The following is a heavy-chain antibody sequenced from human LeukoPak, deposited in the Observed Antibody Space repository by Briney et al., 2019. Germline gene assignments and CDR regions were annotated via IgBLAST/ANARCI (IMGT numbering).Heavy chain of an antibody. CDR1: GFTFDDYA. J-gene: IGHJ3*02. CDR2: ISWNSGSI. CDR3: AKDLYGDYVLGAFDI. Sequence: GGSLRLSCAASGFTFDDYAMNWVRQAPGKGLEWVSGISWNSGSIGYADSVKGRFTISRDNAKNSLYLQMNSLRAEDMALYYCAKDLYGDYVLGAFDIWGQGTMVTVSS. D-gene: IGHD4-17*01. V-gene: IGHV3-9*03.